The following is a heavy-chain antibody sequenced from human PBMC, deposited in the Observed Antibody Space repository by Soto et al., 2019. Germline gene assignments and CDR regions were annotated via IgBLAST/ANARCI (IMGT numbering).Heavy chain of an antibody. CDR1: GGSISSYY. CDR2: IYHSGNT. D-gene: IGHD1-26*01. V-gene: IGHV4-59*12. J-gene: IGHJ4*02. Sequence: SETLSLTCTVSGGSISSYYWSWIRQPPGKGLEWIGEIYHSGNTNYNPSLRSRVILSIDKSKNQFSLKLNSVTAADTAIYYCASNGALGGNTRADQWGQGVLVTVSS. CDR3: ASNGALGGNTRADQ.